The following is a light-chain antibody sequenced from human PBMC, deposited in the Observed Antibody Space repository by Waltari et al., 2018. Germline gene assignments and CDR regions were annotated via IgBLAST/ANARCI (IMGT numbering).Light chain of an antibody. CDR2: AAS. CDR3: QQYYSTPSIT. V-gene: IGKV1-NL1*01. Sequence: DIQMTQSPSSLSASVGDRVPITCRASQGISNSLAWYQQKPGKAPKLLLYAASRLESGVPSRFSGSGSGTDYTLTISSLQPEDFATYYCQQYYSTPSITFGQGTRLEIK. J-gene: IGKJ5*01. CDR1: QGISNS.